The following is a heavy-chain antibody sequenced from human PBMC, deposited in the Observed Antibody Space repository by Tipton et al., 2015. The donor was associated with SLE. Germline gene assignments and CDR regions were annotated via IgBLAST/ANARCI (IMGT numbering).Heavy chain of an antibody. J-gene: IGHJ2*01. V-gene: IGHV4-39*07. CDR3: ARVRSQDCYFDL. Sequence: TLSLTCTVSGGSISSSSYYWGWIRQPPGQGLEWIAEINHRGGTNYNPSLKSRVTISKDTSKSQFSLRLTSVTAADTAVYYCARVRSQDCYFDLWGRGSLVTVSS. CDR2: INHRGGT. CDR1: GGSISSSSYY.